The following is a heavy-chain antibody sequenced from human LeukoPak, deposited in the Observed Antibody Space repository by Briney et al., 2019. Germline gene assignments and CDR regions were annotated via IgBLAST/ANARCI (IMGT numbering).Heavy chain of an antibody. CDR3: VGVVVVPAAAYYFDC. CDR1: GFTFSSYS. CDR2: ISSSSSYI. J-gene: IGHJ4*02. D-gene: IGHD2-2*01. V-gene: IGHV3-21*01. Sequence: GGSLRLSCAASGFTFSSYSMNWVRQAPGKGLEWVSSISSSSSYIYYADSVKGRFTISRDNAKNSLYLQMNSLRAEDTAVYYCVGVVVVPAAAYYFDCWGQGTLVTVSS.